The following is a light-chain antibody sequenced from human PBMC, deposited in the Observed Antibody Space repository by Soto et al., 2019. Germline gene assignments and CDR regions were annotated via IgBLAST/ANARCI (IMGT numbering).Light chain of an antibody. CDR1: NSDVGTYEL. CDR3: CSYAASSALWV. J-gene: IGLJ3*02. CDR2: EGS. Sequence: QSVLTQPASVSGSPGQSITISCTGTNSDVGTYELVSWYQQHPGRAPKLMIYEGSKRPSGVSNRFSGSKSGDTAPLTISGLQAEDEANYYCCSYAASSALWVFGGGTQLTVL. V-gene: IGLV2-23*01.